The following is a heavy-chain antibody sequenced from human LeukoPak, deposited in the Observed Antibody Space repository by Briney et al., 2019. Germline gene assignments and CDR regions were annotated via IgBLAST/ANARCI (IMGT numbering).Heavy chain of an antibody. J-gene: IGHJ4*02. Sequence: GRSLRLSCAASGFTFSSYAMHWVRQAPGKGLEWVAVISYDGSNKYYADSVKGRFTISRDNSKNTLYLQMNSLRAEDTAVYYCARDRGTGFDYWGQGTLATVSS. CDR1: GFTFSSYA. CDR3: ARDRGTGFDY. V-gene: IGHV3-30-3*01. CDR2: ISYDGSNK.